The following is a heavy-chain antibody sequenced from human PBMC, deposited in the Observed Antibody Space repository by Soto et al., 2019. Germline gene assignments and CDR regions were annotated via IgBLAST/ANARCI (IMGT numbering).Heavy chain of an antibody. CDR3: ARDLTYYDSLIGYYTAYYYYGMDV. V-gene: IGHV3-30*03. Sequence: TGGSLRLSCAASGFTFSSYGMHWVRQAPGKGLEWVAVISYDGSNKYYADSVKGRFTISRDNSKNTLYLQMNSLRAEDTAVYYCARDLTYYDSLIGYYTAYYYYGMDVWGQGTTVTVSS. D-gene: IGHD3-9*01. CDR1: GFTFSSYG. CDR2: ISYDGSNK. J-gene: IGHJ6*02.